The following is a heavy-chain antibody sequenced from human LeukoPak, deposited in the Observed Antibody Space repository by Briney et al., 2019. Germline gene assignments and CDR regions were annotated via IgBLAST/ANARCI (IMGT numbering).Heavy chain of an antibody. J-gene: IGHJ3*02. CDR2: ISYDGSNK. V-gene: IGHV3-30-3*01. CDR3: ARIRGDAFDI. CDR1: GFTFSSYA. Sequence: PGGSLRLSCAASGFTFSSYAMHWVRQAPGKGLEWVAVISYDGSNKYYADSVKGRFTISRDNSKNTLYLQMNSLRAEDTAVYYCARIRGDAFDIWGQGTMVTVSS. D-gene: IGHD3-10*01.